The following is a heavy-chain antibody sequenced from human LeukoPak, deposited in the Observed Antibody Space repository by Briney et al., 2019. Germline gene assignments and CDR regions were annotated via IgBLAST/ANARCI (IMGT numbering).Heavy chain of an antibody. V-gene: IGHV3-30*03. J-gene: IGHJ4*02. CDR1: GFTLRSYA. D-gene: IGHD5-18*01. CDR3: ARDGYGLDTPMVSTVFDC. Sequence: GRSLRLSCAASGFTLRSYAMHWVRQGPGKGLEWVAVISYDGSNKYYADSVKGRFTISRDNSKNTLYLQMNSLRTEDTAVYYCARDGYGLDTPMVSTVFDCWGQGTLVTVSS. CDR2: ISYDGSNK.